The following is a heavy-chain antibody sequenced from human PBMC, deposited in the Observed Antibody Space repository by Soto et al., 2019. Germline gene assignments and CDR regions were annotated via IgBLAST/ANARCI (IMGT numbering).Heavy chain of an antibody. CDR3: PGGIRDYYDGMDV. D-gene: IGHD3-16*01. CDR1: GFTFSNAW. J-gene: IGHJ6*02. CDR2: IKSKTDGGTT. Sequence: EVQLVESGGGLVKPGGSLRLSCAASGFTFSNAWMNWVRQAPGKGLEWVGRIKSKTDGGTTDYAAHVKGRFTISRDDSKNTLYLQMNSLKTEDTAVYYCPGGIRDYYDGMDVWGQGTTVTVSS. V-gene: IGHV3-15*07.